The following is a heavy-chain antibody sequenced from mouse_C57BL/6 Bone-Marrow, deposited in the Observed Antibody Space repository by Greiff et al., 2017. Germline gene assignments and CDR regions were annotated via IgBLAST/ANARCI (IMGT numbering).Heavy chain of an antibody. D-gene: IGHD1-1*01. CDR2: IYPRSGNT. Sequence: QVQLKESGAELARPGASVKLSCKASGYTFTSYGISWVKQRTGQGLEWIGEIYPRSGNTYYNEKFKGKATLTADKSSSTAYMELRSLTSEDSAVYFCATYYGKSDPAWFAYWGQGTLVTVSA. CDR3: ATYYGKSDPAWFAY. CDR1: GYTFTSYG. J-gene: IGHJ3*01. V-gene: IGHV1-81*01.